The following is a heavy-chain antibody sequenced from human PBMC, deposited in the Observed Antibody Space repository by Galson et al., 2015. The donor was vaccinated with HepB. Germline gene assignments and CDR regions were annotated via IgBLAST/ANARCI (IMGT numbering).Heavy chain of an antibody. Sequence: SLRLSCAASGFTVNNNYISWVRQAPGKGPEWISVIYGGSTTSHADSVKGRFTISRDNSKNTVFLQMSSLRAEDTAMYYCARRGTYGSFDLWGQGTMVIVSS. J-gene: IGHJ3*01. V-gene: IGHV3-66*01. CDR3: ARRGTYGSFDL. CDR2: IYGGSTT. CDR1: GFTVNNNY. D-gene: IGHD3-16*01.